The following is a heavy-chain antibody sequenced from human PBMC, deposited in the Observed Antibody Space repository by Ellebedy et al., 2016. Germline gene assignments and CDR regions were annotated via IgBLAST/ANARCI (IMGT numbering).Heavy chain of an antibody. D-gene: IGHD6-6*01. CDR1: GGSISSYY. CDR2: IYTSGST. CDR3: VGIAARRQPYYYYGMDV. Sequence: SETLSLTCTVSGGSISSYYWSWIRQPAGKGLEWIGRIYTSGSTNYNPSLKSRVTTSVDTSKNQFSLKLSSVTAADTAVYYCVGIAARRQPYYYYGMDVWGQGTTVTVSS. J-gene: IGHJ6*02. V-gene: IGHV4-4*07.